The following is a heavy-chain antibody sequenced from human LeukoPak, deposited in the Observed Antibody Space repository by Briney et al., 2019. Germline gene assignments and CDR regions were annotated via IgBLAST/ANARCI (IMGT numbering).Heavy chain of an antibody. CDR1: GGSFSGYY. D-gene: IGHD3-3*01. Sequence: PSETLSLTCAVYGGSFSGYYWSWIRQPPGKGLEWIGEINHSGSTNYNPSLKSRVTISVDTSKNQFSLKLSSVTAADTAVYYCARGNGVIFGVALYYYGMDVWGQGTTVTVSS. CDR2: INHSGST. J-gene: IGHJ6*02. CDR3: ARGNGVIFGVALYYYGMDV. V-gene: IGHV4-34*01.